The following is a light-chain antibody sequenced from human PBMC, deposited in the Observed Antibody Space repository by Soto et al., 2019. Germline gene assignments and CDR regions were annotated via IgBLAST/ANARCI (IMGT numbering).Light chain of an antibody. CDR3: QQRHMWPIT. CDR1: QSFRGL. J-gene: IGKJ5*01. CDR2: DAY. Sequence: VLTQSPVTLSLSPGERATLSCRASQSFRGLLAWYQQKPGQAPRLLIYDAYNRATGIPPRFSGSGSGTAFTLTISSLEPEGSAVYYCQQRHMWPITFGQGTRLEIK. V-gene: IGKV3-11*01.